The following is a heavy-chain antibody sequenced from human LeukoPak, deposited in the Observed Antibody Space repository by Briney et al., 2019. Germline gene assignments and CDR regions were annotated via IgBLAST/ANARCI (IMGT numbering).Heavy chain of an antibody. Sequence: GASVKVSFKASGYTFTCYYMHWVRQAPGQGLEWMGWINPNSGGTNYAQKFQGRVTMTRDTSISTAYMELSRVRSDDTAVYYCARDRAVLTKSGSDFYYYYMDVWGKGTTVTVSS. D-gene: IGHD3-9*01. V-gene: IGHV1-2*02. J-gene: IGHJ6*03. CDR2: INPNSGGT. CDR1: GYTFTCYY. CDR3: ARDRAVLTKSGSDFYYYYMDV.